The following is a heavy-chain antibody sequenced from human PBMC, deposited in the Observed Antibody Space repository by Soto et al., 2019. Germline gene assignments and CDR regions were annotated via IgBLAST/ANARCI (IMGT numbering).Heavy chain of an antibody. D-gene: IGHD3-10*01. Sequence: PGGSLRLSCIASGVTFSTYAMSWVRQAPGKGLEWVSGLTGSGGTTFYADSVKGRFTISRDNSNNTLYLEMNSLRAEDTAVYYCAEQRADFGSGSDTYYFDYWGQGTPVTVSS. V-gene: IGHV3-23*01. CDR2: LTGSGGTT. J-gene: IGHJ4*02. CDR3: AEQRADFGSGSDTYYFDY. CDR1: GVTFSTYA.